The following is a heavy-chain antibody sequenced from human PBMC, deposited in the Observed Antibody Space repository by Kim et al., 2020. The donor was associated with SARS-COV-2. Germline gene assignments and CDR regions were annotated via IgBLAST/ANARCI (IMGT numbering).Heavy chain of an antibody. V-gene: IGHV4-34*01. Sequence: SETLSLTCAVYGGSFSGYYWSWIRQPPGKGLEWIAEIDHSGRTHYNPSLKSRVTISADTSKNQFSLKLNYVTAADTAVDYCTRGPIPRGHSESWGQVTL. CDR3: TRGPIPRGHSES. CDR2: IDHSGRT. CDR1: GGSFSGYY. J-gene: IGHJ4*02. D-gene: IGHD2-2*02.